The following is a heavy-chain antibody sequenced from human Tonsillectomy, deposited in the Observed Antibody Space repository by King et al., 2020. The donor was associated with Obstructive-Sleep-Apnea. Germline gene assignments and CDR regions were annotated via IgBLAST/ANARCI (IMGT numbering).Heavy chain of an antibody. CDR1: GFTFSSYA. V-gene: IGHV3-23*04. J-gene: IGHJ2*01. CDR3: AKTPNYDILTGYYNVPVYFDL. D-gene: IGHD3-9*01. Sequence: VQLVESGGGLVQPGGSLRLSCAASGFTFSSYAMSWVRQAPGKGLEWVSAISGSGGSTYYADSVKGRFTISRDNSKNTLYLQMNSLRAEDTAVYYCAKTPNYDILTGYYNVPVYFDLWGRGTLVTVSS. CDR2: ISGSGGST.